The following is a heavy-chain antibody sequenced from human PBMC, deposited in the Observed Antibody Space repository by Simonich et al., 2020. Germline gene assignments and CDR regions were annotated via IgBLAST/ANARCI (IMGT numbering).Heavy chain of an antibody. CDR1: GFTFSSYA. J-gene: IGHJ4*02. D-gene: IGHD2-21*02. CDR3: ARDGERYCGGDCYSYFDY. V-gene: IGHV3-30*07. Sequence: QVQLVESGGGVVQPGRSLRLSCAASGFTFSSYAMHWVRQAPGKGVRWRAVISKDESNKHYAGSVKGRFTISRDNSKNTLYLQMNSLRAEDTAVYYCARDGERYCGGDCYSYFDYWGQGTLVTVSS. CDR2: ISKDESNK.